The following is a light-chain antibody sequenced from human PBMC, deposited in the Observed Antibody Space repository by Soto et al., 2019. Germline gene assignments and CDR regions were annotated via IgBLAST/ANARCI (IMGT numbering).Light chain of an antibody. CDR3: CSYAGSSTLV. CDR1: SSDVGSYNL. J-gene: IGLJ2*01. CDR2: EGS. Sequence: QSVLTQPASVSGSPGQWITISCTGTSSDVGSYNLVSWYQQHPGKAPKLMIYEGSKRPSGVSNRFSGSKSGNTASLTISGLQAEDDADYYCCSYAGSSTLVFGGGTKLTVL. V-gene: IGLV2-23*01.